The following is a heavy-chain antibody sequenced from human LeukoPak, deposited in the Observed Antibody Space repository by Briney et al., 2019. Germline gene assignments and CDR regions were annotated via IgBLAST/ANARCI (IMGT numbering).Heavy chain of an antibody. J-gene: IGHJ3*02. V-gene: IGHV3-9*01. CDR2: ITRNGGII. Sequence: GGSLRLSCAASQFTFEDYSMHWVRQVPGKGLEWVAGITRNGGIIAYADSVKGRFTISRDNANKSLYLHMDSLRPEDTAFYYCAKDILGTRSDAFDIWGQGAMVIVSS. D-gene: IGHD1-7*01. CDR3: AKDILGTRSDAFDI. CDR1: QFTFEDYS.